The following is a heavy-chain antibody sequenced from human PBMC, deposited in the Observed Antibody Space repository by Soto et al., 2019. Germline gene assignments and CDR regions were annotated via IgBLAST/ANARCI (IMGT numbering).Heavy chain of an antibody. J-gene: IGHJ5*02. D-gene: IGHD6-13*01. CDR2: INHSGST. V-gene: IGHV4-34*01. CDR3: ARVGYSSSPGGWFDP. Sequence: TSETLSLTCAVYGGSFSGYYWSWIRQPPGKGLEWIGEINHSGSTNYNPSLKSRVTISVDTSKNQFSLKLSSVTAADTAVYYCARVGYSSSPGGWFDPWGQGTLVTVSS. CDR1: GGSFSGYY.